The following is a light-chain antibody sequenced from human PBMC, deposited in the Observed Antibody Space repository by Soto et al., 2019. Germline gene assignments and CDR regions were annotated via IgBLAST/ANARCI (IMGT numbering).Light chain of an antibody. Sequence: EIVLTQSPGTLSLSPGERATLSCRASQSVSSNYLAWYQQKPGQAPSLLIYGASSRATGIPDRVSGSGSGTDFNLTISRLEPEDFAMYYCQQYGSSPRTFGQGTKVEIK. J-gene: IGKJ1*01. CDR2: GAS. CDR1: QSVSSNY. V-gene: IGKV3-20*01. CDR3: QQYGSSPRT.